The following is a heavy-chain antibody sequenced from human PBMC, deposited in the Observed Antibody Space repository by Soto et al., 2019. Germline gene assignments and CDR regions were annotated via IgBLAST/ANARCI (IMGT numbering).Heavy chain of an antibody. Sequence: ASVKVSCKGFGYSFMNYGINWVRQAPGQGLEWVGWISPYSGYTNYAQKFHGRLTLTTDTAASTTYMELRILRSDDTALYYYAREVSVLIPATQPSRFDSWGHGTLVTVAS. CDR2: ISPYSGYT. CDR1: GYSFMNYG. D-gene: IGHD2-8*01. J-gene: IGHJ4*01. CDR3: AREVSVLIPATQPSRFDS. V-gene: IGHV1-18*04.